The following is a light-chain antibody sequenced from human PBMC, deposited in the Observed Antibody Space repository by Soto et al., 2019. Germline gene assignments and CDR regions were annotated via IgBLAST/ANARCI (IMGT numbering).Light chain of an antibody. V-gene: IGKV3-20*01. CDR2: DAS. CDR1: QRVRSNY. Sequence: EIVLTQSPGPLSLSPGERASLSCRCSQRVRSNYLAWYQQKPRQAPRLLIYDASNGATGIPDRFSGSGSGTDFTLTISRLQPEDFAVYYCQQYASSPLTLGGGTKVDI. CDR3: QQYASSPLT. J-gene: IGKJ4*01.